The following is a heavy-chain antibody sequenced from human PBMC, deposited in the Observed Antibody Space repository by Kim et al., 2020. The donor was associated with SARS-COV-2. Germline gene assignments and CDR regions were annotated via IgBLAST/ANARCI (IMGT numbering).Heavy chain of an antibody. CDR3: ARELVGCSGFSCYFRMDV. CDR2: INPSGGST. V-gene: IGHV1-46*01. J-gene: IGHJ6*02. CDR1: GYTFTSYY. Sequence: ASVKVSCKASGYTFTSYYMHWVRQAPGQGLVWMGRINPSGGSTSYAQKFQGRVTMTRDTSTSTLYMELSSLRSEETAVYYCARELVGCSGFSCYFRMDVWGQGATVTVYS. D-gene: IGHD2-15*01.